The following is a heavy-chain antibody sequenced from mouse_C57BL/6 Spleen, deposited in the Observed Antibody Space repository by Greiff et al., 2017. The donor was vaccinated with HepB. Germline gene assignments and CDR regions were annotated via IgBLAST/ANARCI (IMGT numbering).Heavy chain of an antibody. CDR2: SRNKANDYTT. V-gene: IGHV7-1*01. J-gene: IGHJ4*01. CDR1: GFTFSDFY. D-gene: IGHD4-1*01. CDR3: ARDAWAGTLAMDY. Sequence: EVHLVESGGGLVQSGRSLRLSCATSGFTFSDFYMEWVRQAPGKGLEWIAASRNKANDYTTEYSASVKGRFIVSRDTSQSILYLQMNALRAEDTAIYYCARDAWAGTLAMDYWGQGTSVTVSS.